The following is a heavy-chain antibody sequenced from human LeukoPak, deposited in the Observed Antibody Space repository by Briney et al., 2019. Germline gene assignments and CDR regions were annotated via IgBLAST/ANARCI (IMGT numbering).Heavy chain of an antibody. Sequence: GSLRLSCAASGFTFSSYEMNWVRQAPGKGLEWVSYISSSGSTIYYADSVKGRFTISRDNAKNSLYLQMNSLRADDTAFYYCGRDRPLTHGTADYWGQGTLVTVSS. J-gene: IGHJ4*02. D-gene: IGHD1-14*01. V-gene: IGHV3-48*03. CDR3: GRDRPLTHGTADY. CDR2: ISSSGSTI. CDR1: GFTFSSYE.